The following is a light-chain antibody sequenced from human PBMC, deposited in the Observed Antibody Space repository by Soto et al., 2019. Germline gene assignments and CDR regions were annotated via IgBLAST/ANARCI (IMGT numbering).Light chain of an antibody. Sequence: SVLTQPASVSGSPGQSITISCTGTSSDVGGYNYVSWYQHHPGKAPKLIIYDVTNRPSGVSNPFSGSKSGNTASLTISGLQPEDEADYYCSSYTTSNTRQIVFGTGTK. CDR1: SSDVGGYNY. V-gene: IGLV2-14*03. CDR2: DVT. J-gene: IGLJ1*01. CDR3: SSYTTSNTRQIV.